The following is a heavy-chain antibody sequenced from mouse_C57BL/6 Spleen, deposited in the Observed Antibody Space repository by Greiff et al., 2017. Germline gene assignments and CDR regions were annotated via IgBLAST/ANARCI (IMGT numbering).Heavy chain of an antibody. Sequence: QVQLQQSGAELVRPGASVTLSCKASGYTFTDYEMHWVKQTPVHGLEWIGAIDPETGGTAYNQKCKGKAILTADKSSSTAYMELRSLTSEDSAVYYCTRKRTFFDYWGQGTTLTVSS. J-gene: IGHJ2*01. CDR2: IDPETGGT. V-gene: IGHV1-15*01. CDR3: TRKRTFFDY. CDR1: GYTFTDYE.